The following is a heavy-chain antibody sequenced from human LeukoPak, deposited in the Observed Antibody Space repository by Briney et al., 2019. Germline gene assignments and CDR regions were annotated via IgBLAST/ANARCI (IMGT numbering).Heavy chain of an antibody. J-gene: IGHJ4*02. D-gene: IGHD3-3*01. CDR3: ARGGGRVYDFWSGYYYFDY. CDR2: IYHSGST. CDR1: GGSISSSNW. Sequence: SETLSLTCAVSGGSISSSNWWSWVRQPPGEGLEWIGEIYHSGSTNYNPSLKSRVTISVDKSKNQFSLKLSSVTAADTAVYYCARGGGRVYDFWSGYYYFDYWGQGTLVTVSS. V-gene: IGHV4-4*02.